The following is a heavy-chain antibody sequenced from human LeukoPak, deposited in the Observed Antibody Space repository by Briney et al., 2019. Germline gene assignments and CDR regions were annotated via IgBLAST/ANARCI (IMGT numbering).Heavy chain of an antibody. Sequence: PGGSLRLSCAASGFTFSSYGMHWVRQAPGKGLEWVAVISYDGSNKYYADSVKGRFTISRDSSKNTLYLQMNSLRAEDRAVYYWTKDQRGYNYVVFHYWGPGTLVSVST. V-gene: IGHV3-30*18. CDR2: ISYDGSNK. J-gene: IGHJ4*02. CDR1: GFTFSSYG. D-gene: IGHD5-18*01. CDR3: TKDQRGYNYVVFHY.